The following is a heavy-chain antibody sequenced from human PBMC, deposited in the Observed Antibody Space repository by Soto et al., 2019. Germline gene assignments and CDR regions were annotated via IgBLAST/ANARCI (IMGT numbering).Heavy chain of an antibody. CDR2: INHSGST. V-gene: IGHV4-34*01. CDR1: GGSFSGYY. CDR3: ARARSYYXFWSGYPKHYYYYGMDV. D-gene: IGHD3-3*01. J-gene: IGHJ6*02. Sequence: SETLSLTCAVYGGSFSGYYWSWIRQPPGKGLEWIGEINHSGSTNYNPSLKSRVTISVDTSKNQFSLKLSSVTAADTAVYYCARARSYYXFWSGYPKHYYYYGMDVWGQGTTVTVSS.